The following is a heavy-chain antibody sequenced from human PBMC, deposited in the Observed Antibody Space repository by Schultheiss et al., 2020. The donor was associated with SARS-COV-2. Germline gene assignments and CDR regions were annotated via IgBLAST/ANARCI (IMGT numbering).Heavy chain of an antibody. CDR3: ARDAVSYNWFDP. V-gene: IGHV3-9*01. CDR2: ISWNSGSI. Sequence: GGSLRLSCAASGFTFDDYAMHWVRQAPGKGLEWVSGISWNSGSIGYADSVKGRFTISRDNAKNSLYLQMNSLRAEDTALYYCARDAVSYNWFDPWGQGTLVTVSS. J-gene: IGHJ5*02. D-gene: IGHD3-16*02. CDR1: GFTFDDYA.